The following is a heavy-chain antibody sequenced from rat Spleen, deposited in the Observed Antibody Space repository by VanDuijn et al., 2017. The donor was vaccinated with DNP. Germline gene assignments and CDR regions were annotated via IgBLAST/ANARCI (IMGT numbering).Heavy chain of an antibody. J-gene: IGHJ2*01. Sequence: QVQLKESGPGLVQPSQTLSLTCTVSGFSLTSYHVSWVRQPPGKGLEWIAAISSGGSTYYNSALKSRLSISRDTSKSQVFLKMNSLQSEDTAMYFCAFPSHYGYTVFDYWGQGVMVTVSS. CDR3: AFPSHYGYTVFDY. CDR1: GFSLTSYH. CDR2: ISSGGST. D-gene: IGHD1-6*01. V-gene: IGHV2-6*01.